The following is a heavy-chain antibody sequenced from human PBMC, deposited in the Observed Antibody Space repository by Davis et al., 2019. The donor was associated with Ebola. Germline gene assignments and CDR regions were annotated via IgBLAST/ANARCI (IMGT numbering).Heavy chain of an antibody. D-gene: IGHD4-11*01. CDR2: ISSSSRTT. CDR3: ARGQYGMDV. V-gene: IGHV3-48*02. Sequence: GESLKISCAASGFTLSGYSMNWVRQAPGKGLEWVSYISSSSRTTYYADSVKGRFTISRDNAKNSLYLQMSSLRDEDTAVYYCARGQYGMDVWGKGTTVTVSS. CDR1: GFTLSGYS. J-gene: IGHJ6*04.